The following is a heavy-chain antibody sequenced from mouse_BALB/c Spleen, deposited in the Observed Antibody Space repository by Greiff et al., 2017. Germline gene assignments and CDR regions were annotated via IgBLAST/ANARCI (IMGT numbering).Heavy chain of an antibody. D-gene: IGHD1-1*01. CDR1: GYTFSSYW. CDR2: ILPGSGST. J-gene: IGHJ1*01. CDR3: ARRHYYGSSYPYFDV. Sequence: VQLQQSGAELMKPGASVKISCKATGYTFSSYWIEWVKQRPGHGLEWIGEILPGSGSTNYNEKFKGKATFTADTSSNTAYMQLSSLTSEDSAVYYCARRHYYGSSYPYFDVWGAGTTVTVSS. V-gene: IGHV1-9*01.